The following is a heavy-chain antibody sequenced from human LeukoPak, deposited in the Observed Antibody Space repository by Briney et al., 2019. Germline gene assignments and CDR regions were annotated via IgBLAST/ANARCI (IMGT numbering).Heavy chain of an antibody. CDR3: ARQSGLRAANYYGMDV. J-gene: IGHJ6*02. D-gene: IGHD3-10*01. CDR1: GGSLSDGDYH. V-gene: IGHV4-39*01. CDR2: IYYDGTT. Sequence: PSETLSLTCTVSGGSLSDGDYHWAWVRQPPGKGLQWIASIYYDGTTYYNSSLKSRLTISVDTSKNQFSLKVTSVTAADTAAFYCARQSGLRAANYYGMDVWGQGTTVTVSS.